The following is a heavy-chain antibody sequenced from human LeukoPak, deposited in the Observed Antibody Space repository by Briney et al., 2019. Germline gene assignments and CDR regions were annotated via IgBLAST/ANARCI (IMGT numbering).Heavy chain of an antibody. CDR1: GFTFSSYS. V-gene: IGHV3-48*01. Sequence: GGSLRLSCAASGFTFSSYSMNWVRQAPGKGLEWVSYISSSSSTIYYADSVKGRFTISRDNAKNSLYLQMNSLRAEDTAVYYCARQTLASGSLFNDYSKAQAQGPSYWGQGTLVTVSS. CDR2: ISSSSSTI. CDR3: ARQTLASGSLFNDYSKAQAQGPSY. D-gene: IGHD4-11*01. J-gene: IGHJ4*02.